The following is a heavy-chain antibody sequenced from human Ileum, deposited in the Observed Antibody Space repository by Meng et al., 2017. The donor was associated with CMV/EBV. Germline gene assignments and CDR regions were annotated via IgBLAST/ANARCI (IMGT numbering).Heavy chain of an antibody. CDR2: ISSGSSYI. J-gene: IGHJ4*02. D-gene: IGHD6-6*01. Sequence: RVESGGGLVKPGGALSISCAASVFSFTSYNMNWVRQAPGKGLEWFSSISSGSSYIYYADSVKGRFTMSRDNAKNSVYLQLNSLRAEDTAVYYCARDLYSSPSGPGYWGQGTLVTVSS. V-gene: IGHV3-21*01. CDR1: VFSFTSYN. CDR3: ARDLYSSPSGPGY.